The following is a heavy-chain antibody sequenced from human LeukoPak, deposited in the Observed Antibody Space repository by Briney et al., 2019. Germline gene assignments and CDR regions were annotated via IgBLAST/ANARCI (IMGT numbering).Heavy chain of an antibody. D-gene: IGHD5-24*01. J-gene: IGHJ4*02. V-gene: IGHV1-18*01. CDR1: GYTFTSYG. Sequence: GASVKVSCKASGYTFTSYGISWVRQAPGQGLEWMGWISAYNGNTNYAQKLQGRVTMTTDTSTSTAYMELRSLRSDDTAVYYCARGPQLFYDPLGMAPDYWGQGTLVTVSS. CDR3: ARGPQLFYDPLGMAPDY. CDR2: ISAYNGNT.